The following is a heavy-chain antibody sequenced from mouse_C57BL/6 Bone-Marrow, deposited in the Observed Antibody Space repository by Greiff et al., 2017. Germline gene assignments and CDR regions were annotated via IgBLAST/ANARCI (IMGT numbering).Heavy chain of an antibody. V-gene: IGHV1-22*01. CDR1: GYTFTDYN. D-gene: IGHD1-1*01. Sequence: VQLQQSGPELVKPGASVKMSCKASGYTFTDYNMHWVKQSHGKSLEWIGYINPNNGGTSYNQKFKGKATLTVDKSSSTAYMELRSLTSEDSAVYYCARSGYYGSVDYWGQGTTLTVSS. CDR3: ARSGYYGSVDY. J-gene: IGHJ2*01. CDR2: INPNNGGT.